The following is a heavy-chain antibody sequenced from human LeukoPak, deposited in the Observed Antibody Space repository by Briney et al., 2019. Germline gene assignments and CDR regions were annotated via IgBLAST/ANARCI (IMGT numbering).Heavy chain of an antibody. D-gene: IGHD6-19*01. V-gene: IGHV3-23*01. CDR3: AKDDSSGDFDY. CDR1: GFTFSSYA. CDR2: ISGSGGST. J-gene: IGHJ4*02. Sequence: GGSLRLSCAAPGFTFSSYAMSWVRQAPEKGLEWVSAISGSGGSTYYADSVKGRFTISRDNSKNTLYLQMNSLRAEDTAVYYCAKDDSSGDFDYWGQGTLVTVSS.